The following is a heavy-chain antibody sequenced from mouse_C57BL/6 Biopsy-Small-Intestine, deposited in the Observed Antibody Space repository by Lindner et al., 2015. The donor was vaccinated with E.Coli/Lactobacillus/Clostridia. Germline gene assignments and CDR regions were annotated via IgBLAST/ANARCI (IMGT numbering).Heavy chain of an antibody. J-gene: IGHJ2*01. CDR3: ARVYSNSRYYFDD. V-gene: IGHV2-9-1*01. Sequence: VQLQESGPGLVAPSQSLSITCTVSGFSLTSYGISWVRQPPGKGLEWLGIIWTGGSTNYNSALKSRLSISKDNSRSQVFLTMNSLQTDDTARYYCARVYSNSRYYFDDWGQGTTLTVSS. D-gene: IGHD2-5*01. CDR1: GFSLTSYG. CDR2: IWTGGST.